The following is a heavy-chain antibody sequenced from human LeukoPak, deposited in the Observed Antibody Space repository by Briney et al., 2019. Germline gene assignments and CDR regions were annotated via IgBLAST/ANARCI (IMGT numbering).Heavy chain of an antibody. CDR3: ARDFDMGGTPGDDFYY. D-gene: IGHD3-9*01. J-gene: IGHJ4*02. Sequence: PGGSLRLSCAASGFTFSNYCMHWVRQAPGKGPVWVACIKNDGSYTSYADSVKGRFTISRDDAKNTLYLQMSSLRAEDTAVYYCARDFDMGGTPGDDFYYWGRGNLVTVSS. V-gene: IGHV3-74*01. CDR2: IKNDGSYT. CDR1: GFTFSNYC.